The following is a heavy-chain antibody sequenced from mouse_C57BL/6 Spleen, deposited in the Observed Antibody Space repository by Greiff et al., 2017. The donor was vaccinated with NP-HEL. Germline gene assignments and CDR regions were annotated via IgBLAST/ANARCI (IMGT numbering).Heavy chain of an antibody. CDR3: ARAGREDRYFDV. D-gene: IGHD3-2*01. CDR2: IYPGDGDT. CDR1: GYAFSSYW. V-gene: IGHV1-80*01. Sequence: QVQLQQSGAELVKPGASVKISCKASGYAFSSYWMNWVKQRPGKGLEWIGQIYPGDGDTNYNGKFKGKATLTADKSSSTAYMQLSSLTSEDSAVYCCARAGREDRYFDVWGTGTTVTVSS. J-gene: IGHJ1*03.